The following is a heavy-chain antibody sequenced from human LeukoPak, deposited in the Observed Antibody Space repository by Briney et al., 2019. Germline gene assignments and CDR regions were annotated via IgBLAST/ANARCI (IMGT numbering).Heavy chain of an antibody. D-gene: IGHD3-10*01. CDR1: GFTIRTYA. V-gene: IGHV3-23*01. CDR3: AKGGGVIRSAFDY. Sequence: GVSLRLCCAASGFTIRTYAMNWVRQAPGKGLEWVSGISGSGGATYYADSVKGRFTISRDYSKNTLYVQMNSLRAEDTAVYYCAKGGGVIRSAFDYWGQGTLVTVSS. J-gene: IGHJ4*02. CDR2: ISGSGGAT.